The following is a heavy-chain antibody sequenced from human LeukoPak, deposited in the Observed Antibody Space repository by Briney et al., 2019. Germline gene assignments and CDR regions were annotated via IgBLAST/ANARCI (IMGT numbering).Heavy chain of an antibody. CDR2: IKSKTDGGTT. D-gene: IGHD7-27*01. CDR3: TSHWGAYDY. Sequence: GGSLTLSCAASGVTFSNTWMSWLRQAPGKGLEWVGRIKSKTDGGTTDYAAPVKGRFTISRDDSKNTLYLQMNSLKTEDTAVYYCTSHWGAYDYWGQGTLVTVSS. J-gene: IGHJ4*02. V-gene: IGHV3-15*01. CDR1: GVTFSNTW.